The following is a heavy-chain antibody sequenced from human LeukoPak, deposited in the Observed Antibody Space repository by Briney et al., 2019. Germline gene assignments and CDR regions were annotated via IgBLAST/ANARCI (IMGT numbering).Heavy chain of an antibody. J-gene: IGHJ4*02. V-gene: IGHV3-43D*03. D-gene: IGHD3-22*01. Sequence: GGSLRLSWAASGFTFDDYAMHWVRQPPGKGLGWVALISWDGGSTYYADSVRGRFTISRDNSKNFLYLQMNSLRAEDTALYYCAKSRSSGYYRYYFDYWGQGTLVTVSS. CDR1: GFTFDDYA. CDR2: ISWDGGST. CDR3: AKSRSSGYYRYYFDY.